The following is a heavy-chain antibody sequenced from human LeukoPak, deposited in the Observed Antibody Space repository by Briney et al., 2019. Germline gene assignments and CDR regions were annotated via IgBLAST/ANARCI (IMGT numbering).Heavy chain of an antibody. CDR1: GFTVSSNY. J-gene: IGHJ6*02. Sequence: GGSLRLSCAASGFTVSSNYMSWVRQAPGKGLEWVSVIYSGGSTYYADSVKGRFTISRDNSKNTLYLQMNSLRVEDTAVYYCAGTDYGDYSTGYYGMDVWGQGTTVTVSS. CDR2: IYSGGST. CDR3: AGTDYGDYSTGYYGMDV. D-gene: IGHD4-17*01. V-gene: IGHV3-66*01.